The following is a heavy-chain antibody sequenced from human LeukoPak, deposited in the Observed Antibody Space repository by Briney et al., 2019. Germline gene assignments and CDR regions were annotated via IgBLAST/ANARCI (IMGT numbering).Heavy chain of an antibody. J-gene: IGHJ5*02. CDR3: AREVYGNWFDP. CDR2: IGYDGSDN. D-gene: IGHD3-16*01. CDR1: GFTFSSYG. Sequence: GGSLRLSCAASGFTFSSYGMHWVRQAPGKGLEWVTFIGYDGSDNYYADSVKGRFTISRDNAKNSLYLQMNSLRAEDTAVYYCAREVYGNWFDPWGQGTLVTVSS. V-gene: IGHV3-30*12.